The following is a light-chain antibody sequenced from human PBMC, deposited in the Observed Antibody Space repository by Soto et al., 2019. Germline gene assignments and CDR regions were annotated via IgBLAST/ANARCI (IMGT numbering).Light chain of an antibody. CDR3: SSYTSSSTYV. J-gene: IGLJ1*01. CDR2: DVS. CDR1: STDIGRYNY. Sequence: QSVLTQPASVYGSPGQSITISCTGTSTDIGRYNYVSWYQQHPGKAPKLMIYDVSNRPSGVSNRFSGSKSGNTASLTISGLQAEDEADYYCSSYTSSSTYVFGTGTKVTVL. V-gene: IGLV2-14*03.